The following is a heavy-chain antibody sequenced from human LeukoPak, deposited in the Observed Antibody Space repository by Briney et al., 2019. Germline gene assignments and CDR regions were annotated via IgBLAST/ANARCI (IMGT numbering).Heavy chain of an antibody. CDR1: GFTFSSYS. CDR3: ARNYYDSSGYYPDDAFDI. D-gene: IGHD3-22*01. V-gene: IGHV3-21*01. J-gene: IGHJ3*02. CDR2: ISSSCSYI. Sequence: PGGSLRLSCAASGFTFSSYSRNWFRQAPGKGLEWVSSISSSCSYIYYADSVMVRFTISRDNAKNSLYLQMNSLRAEDPAVYYCARNYYDSSGYYPDDAFDIWGQGTMVTVSS.